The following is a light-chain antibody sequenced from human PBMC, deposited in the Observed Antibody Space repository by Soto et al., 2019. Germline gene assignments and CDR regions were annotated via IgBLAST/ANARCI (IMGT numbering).Light chain of an antibody. CDR1: SSDFGGYNY. V-gene: IGLV2-14*01. CDR2: EVS. J-gene: IGLJ1*01. CDR3: SSYTSSSLYV. Sequence: QSVLTQPASVSGSPGQSITISCTGTSSDFGGYNYVSWYQQHPGKAPKLMIYEVSNRPSGVSNRFSGSKSGNTASLTISGLQAEDEADYYCSSYTSSSLYVFGTGTKLTVL.